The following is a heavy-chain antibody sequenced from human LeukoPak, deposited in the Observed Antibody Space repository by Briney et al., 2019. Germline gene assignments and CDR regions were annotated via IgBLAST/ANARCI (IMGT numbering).Heavy chain of an antibody. D-gene: IGHD4-17*01. CDR3: ARASLIYGDYTPCWYFDL. Sequence: SETLSLICAVYGGSFSGYYWSRIRQPPGKGLEWIGEINHSGSTNYNPSLKSRVTISVDTSKNQFSLKLSSVTAADTAVYYCARASLIYGDYTPCWYFDLWGRGTLVTVSS. J-gene: IGHJ2*01. CDR1: GGSFSGYY. V-gene: IGHV4-34*01. CDR2: INHSGST.